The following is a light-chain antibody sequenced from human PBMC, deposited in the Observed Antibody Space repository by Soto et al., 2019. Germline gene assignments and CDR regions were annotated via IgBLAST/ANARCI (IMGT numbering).Light chain of an antibody. CDR3: QSYDSSLSAWKV. CDR1: NTNIGAGYD. V-gene: IGLV1-40*01. Sequence: QSVLKQPPSVSGAPGQRVSISCTGTNTNIGAGYDVNWYQLHPGTAPKLLIYANINRPSGVPDRFSGSKSGASAFLVITGLQAEDEADYDCQSYDSSLSAWKVFGGGAKLTVL. J-gene: IGLJ3*02. CDR2: ANI.